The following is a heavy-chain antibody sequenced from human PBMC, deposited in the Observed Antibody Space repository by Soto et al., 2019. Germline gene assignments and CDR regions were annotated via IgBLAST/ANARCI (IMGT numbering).Heavy chain of an antibody. CDR2: IYPGDSDT. D-gene: IGHD2-2*01. V-gene: IGHV5-51*01. Sequence: PGESLKISCKASGFTFTSYWIARVRQMPGKGLEWMGIIYPGDSDTSYSPSFQGQVTISADKSINTAYLQWSSLKASDTAMYYCAKHEGYCSSTTCSNFDYWGQGTLVTVSS. CDR3: AKHEGYCSSTTCSNFDY. J-gene: IGHJ4*02. CDR1: GFTFTSYW.